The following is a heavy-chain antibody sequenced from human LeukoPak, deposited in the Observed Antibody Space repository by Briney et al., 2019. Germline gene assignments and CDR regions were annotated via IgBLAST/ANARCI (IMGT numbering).Heavy chain of an antibody. CDR1: GFTFSSYA. V-gene: IGHV3-23*01. Sequence: GGSLRLSCAASGFTFSSYAMSWVRQAPGKGLEWVSAISGSGGSTYYADSVKGRFTISRDNSKNTLYLQMNSLRGEDTAVYYCAKFEDIVVVPAAIAFDIWGQGTMVTVSS. D-gene: IGHD2-2*01. CDR3: AKFEDIVVVPAAIAFDI. CDR2: ISGSGGST. J-gene: IGHJ3*02.